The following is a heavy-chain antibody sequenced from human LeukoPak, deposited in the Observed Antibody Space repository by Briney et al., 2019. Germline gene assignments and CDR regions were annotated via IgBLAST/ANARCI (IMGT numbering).Heavy chain of an antibody. V-gene: IGHV1-69*05. CDR2: IIPIFGTA. CDR1: GGTFSSYA. Sequence: GASVKVSCKASGGTFSSYAISWVRQAPGQGLEWMGGIIPIFGTANYAQKFQGRVTITTDESTSTAYMELSSLRSEDTAVYYCASSLSIVGANSEYFQQWGQGTLVSVSS. J-gene: IGHJ1*01. D-gene: IGHD1-26*01. CDR3: ASSLSIVGANSEYFQQ.